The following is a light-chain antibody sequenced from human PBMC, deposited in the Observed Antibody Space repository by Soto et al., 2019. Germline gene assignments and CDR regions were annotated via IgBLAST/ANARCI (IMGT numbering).Light chain of an antibody. CDR1: QSVSSY. J-gene: IGKJ4*01. CDR2: DAS. Sequence: EIVLTQSPATLSLSPGERATLSCRASQSVSSYLAWYQQKPGQAPRLLIYDASNRATGIPARFSGSGSGTDFTLTISSLEPEDFVVYYCQQRSNLLTFGGGTKVDIK. CDR3: QQRSNLLT. V-gene: IGKV3-11*01.